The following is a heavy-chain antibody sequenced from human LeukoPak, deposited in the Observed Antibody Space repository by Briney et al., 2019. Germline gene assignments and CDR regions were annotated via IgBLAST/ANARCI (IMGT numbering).Heavy chain of an antibody. CDR2: ISSSSSYI. CDR3: ARFTYYYDSSGLPFDY. V-gene: IGHV3-21*01. J-gene: IGHJ4*02. Sequence: GGSLRLSCAASGFTFSSYEMNWVRQAPGKGLEWVSSISSSSSYIYYADSVKGRFTISRDNAKNSLYLQMNSLRAEDTAVYYCARFTYYYDSSGLPFDYWGQGTLVTVSS. CDR1: GFTFSSYE. D-gene: IGHD3-22*01.